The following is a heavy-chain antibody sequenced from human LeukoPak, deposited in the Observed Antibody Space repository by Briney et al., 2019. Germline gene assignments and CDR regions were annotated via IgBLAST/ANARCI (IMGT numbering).Heavy chain of an antibody. D-gene: IGHD1-14*01. Sequence: GGSLRLSCAASGFTFSTYAMSWVRQAPGKGLEWVSTISGSGGTTYYADSVKGRFTISRDNFKNTLYLQMNSLRAEDTAVYYCAKDLRISYWGQGTLVTVSA. CDR2: ISGSGGTT. CDR3: AKDLRISY. J-gene: IGHJ4*02. V-gene: IGHV3-23*01. CDR1: GFTFSTYA.